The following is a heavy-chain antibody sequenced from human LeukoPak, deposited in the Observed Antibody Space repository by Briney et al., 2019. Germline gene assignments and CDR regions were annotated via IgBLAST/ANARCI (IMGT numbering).Heavy chain of an antibody. D-gene: IGHD3-10*01. CDR3: AKDFDYYGSGSFRSYGMDV. CDR1: GFTFDDYA. CDR2: ISWNSGSI. V-gene: IGHV3-9*01. J-gene: IGHJ6*02. Sequence: GRSLRLSCAASGFTFDDYAMHWVRQAPGKGLEWVSGISWNSGSIGNADSVKGRFTISRDNAKNSLYLQMNSLRAEDTALYYCAKDFDYYGSGSFRSYGMDVWGQGTTVTVSS.